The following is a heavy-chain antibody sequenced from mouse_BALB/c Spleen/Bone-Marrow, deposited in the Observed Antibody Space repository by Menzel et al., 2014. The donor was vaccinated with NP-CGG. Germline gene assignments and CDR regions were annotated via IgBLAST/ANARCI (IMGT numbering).Heavy chain of an antibody. D-gene: IGHD2-12*01. CDR2: INPFIGAT. J-gene: IGHJ4*01. CDR1: GYSFTGYY. CDR3: ARSRYVPMDY. V-gene: IGHV1-31*01. Sequence: VQLKESGPELVKPGAPVKISCKASGYSFTGYYMHWVKQSHVKSLEWIGRINPFIGATSYSQNFKDKASLTVDKSSSTAYIELHSLTFEDSAVYYCARSRYVPMDYWGQGTSVTVSS.